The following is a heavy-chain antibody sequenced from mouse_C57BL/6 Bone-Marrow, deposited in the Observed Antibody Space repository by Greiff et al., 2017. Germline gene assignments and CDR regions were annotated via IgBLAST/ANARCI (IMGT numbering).Heavy chain of an antibody. D-gene: IGHD2-5*01. J-gene: IGHJ2*01. V-gene: IGHV1-81*01. CDR1: GYTFTSYG. Sequence: VQLQQSGAELARPGASVKLSCKASGYTFTSYGISWVKQRTGQGLEWIGEIYPRSGNTYYNEKFKGKDTLTADKSSSTAYMELRSLTSEDSAVYFCIVTTPPFDYWGQGTTLTVSS. CDR2: IYPRSGNT. CDR3: IVTTPPFDY.